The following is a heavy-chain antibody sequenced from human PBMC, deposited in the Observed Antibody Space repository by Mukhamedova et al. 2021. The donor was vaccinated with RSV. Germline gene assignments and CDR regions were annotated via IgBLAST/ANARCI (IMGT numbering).Heavy chain of an antibody. CDR2: GGTT. V-gene: IGHV3-15*01. CDR3: TTDRYCSSTSCGSFDY. J-gene: IGHJ4*02. D-gene: IGHD2-2*01. Sequence: GGTTDYAAPVKGRFTISREDSKNTLYLQMNSLKTEDTAVYYCTTDRYCSSTSCGSFDYWGQGTLVTVSS.